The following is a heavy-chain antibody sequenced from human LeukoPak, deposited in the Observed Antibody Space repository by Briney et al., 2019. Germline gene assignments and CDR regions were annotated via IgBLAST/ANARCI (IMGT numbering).Heavy chain of an antibody. CDR2: IIPIFGTA. D-gene: IGHD1-26*01. V-gene: IGHV1-69*05. CDR1: GGTFSSYA. J-gene: IGHJ4*02. Sequence: SVKVSCKASGGTFSSYAISWVRQAPGQGLEWMGGIIPIFGTANYAQKFQDRVTITRDRSMSTAYMELSSLRSEDTAMYYCARSSCRGAFDFWGQGTLVTASS. CDR3: ARSSCRGAFDF.